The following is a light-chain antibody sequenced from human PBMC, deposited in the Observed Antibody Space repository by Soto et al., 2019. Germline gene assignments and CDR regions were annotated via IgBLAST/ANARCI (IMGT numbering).Light chain of an antibody. J-gene: IGKJ5*01. CDR3: QQYGSSPIT. V-gene: IGKV3-20*01. Sequence: EIVLAQSPGTLSLSPGERATLSCRASQSVSSSYLAWYQQKPGQAPRLLFYGASTRATGIPARFSGSGSGTDFTLTISRLEPEDFAVYYCQQYGSSPITFGQGTRLEIK. CDR2: GAS. CDR1: QSVSSSY.